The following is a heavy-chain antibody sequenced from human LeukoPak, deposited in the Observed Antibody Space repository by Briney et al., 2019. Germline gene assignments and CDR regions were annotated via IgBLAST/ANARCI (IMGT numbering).Heavy chain of an antibody. J-gene: IGHJ5*02. V-gene: IGHV4-39*01. CDR3: ARARRQILVGNWFDP. D-gene: IGHD1-26*01. Sequence: SETLSLTCTVSGGSISSSSYYWGWIRQPPGKGLEWIGSIYYSGSTYYNPSLKSRVTISVDTSKNQFSLKLSPVTAADTAVYYCARARRQILVGNWFDPWGQGTLVTVSS. CDR2: IYYSGST. CDR1: GGSISSSSYY.